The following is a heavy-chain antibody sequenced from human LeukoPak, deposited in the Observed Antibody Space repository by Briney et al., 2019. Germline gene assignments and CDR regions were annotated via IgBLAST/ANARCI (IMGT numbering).Heavy chain of an antibody. D-gene: IGHD5-18*01. V-gene: IGHV4-30-2*01. Sequence: SETLSLTCAVSGGSISSGGYSWSWIRQPPGKGLEWIGYIYHSGSTYYNPSLKSRVTISVDTSKNQFSLKLSSVTAADTAVYYCARGLDTAMVEISVYFDYWGQGTLVTVSS. CDR3: ARGLDTAMVEISVYFDY. CDR1: GGSISSGGYS. J-gene: IGHJ4*02. CDR2: IYHSGST.